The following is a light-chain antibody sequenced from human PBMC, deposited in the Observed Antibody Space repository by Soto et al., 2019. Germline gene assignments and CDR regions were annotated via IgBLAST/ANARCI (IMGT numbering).Light chain of an antibody. J-gene: IGKJ2*01. CDR1: QSVSSN. V-gene: IGKV3-15*01. CDR3: QQYNNWPPLYT. Sequence: ETVMTLSPATLSVSPGDRATLSCRASQSVSSNVAWYQQKPGQAPSLLIYGASTRATGIPARFSGSGSGTEFTLTISSLQSEDFAVYYCQQYNNWPPLYTFGQGTKLEIK. CDR2: GAS.